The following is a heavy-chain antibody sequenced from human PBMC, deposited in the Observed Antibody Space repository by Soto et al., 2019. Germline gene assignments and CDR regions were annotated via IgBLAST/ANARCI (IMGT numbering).Heavy chain of an antibody. CDR2: IFFSGTI. J-gene: IGHJ4*02. V-gene: IGHV4-59*01. Sequence: QVQLQESGPGLVKPSETLSLTCTVSGASISTYYWSWMRQPPGKGLEWIGYIFFSGTINYNPSLKSRVTMSVDTSKHQFSRKLSSVTAADTAVYYCRGGAKWLQSRDYWGQGILVTVSS. CDR1: GASISTYY. D-gene: IGHD2-8*01. CDR3: RGGAKWLQSRDY.